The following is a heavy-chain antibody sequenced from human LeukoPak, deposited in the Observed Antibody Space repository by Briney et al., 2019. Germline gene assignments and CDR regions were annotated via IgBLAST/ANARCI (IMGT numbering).Heavy chain of an antibody. CDR3: AKDRGDYQIGLDY. J-gene: IGHJ4*02. Sequence: GGSLRLSCAASGFTFSSYAMSWVRQAPGKGLEWVSAISGSGGSTYYADSVKGRFTISRDNSKNTPYLQMNSLRAEDTAVYYCAKDRGDYQIGLDYWGQGTLVTVSS. D-gene: IGHD4-17*01. V-gene: IGHV3-23*01. CDR2: ISGSGGST. CDR1: GFTFSSYA.